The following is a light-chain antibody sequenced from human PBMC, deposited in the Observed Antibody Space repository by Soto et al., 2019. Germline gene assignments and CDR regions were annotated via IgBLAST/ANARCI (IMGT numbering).Light chain of an antibody. Sequence: QSVLTQPPSASWTPGQRVTISCSGSSSNIGNNTANWYQQVPGTAPKLLIYSNNQRPSGVPDRFSGYKYGTSASLAISGLQSEDEADYYCAAWDDSLNAVLFGGGTKLTVL. J-gene: IGLJ2*01. CDR3: AAWDDSLNAVL. CDR2: SNN. V-gene: IGLV1-44*01. CDR1: SSNIGNNT.